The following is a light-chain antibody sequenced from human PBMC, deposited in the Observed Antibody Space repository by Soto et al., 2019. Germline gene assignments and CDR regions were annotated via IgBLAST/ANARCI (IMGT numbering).Light chain of an antibody. Sequence: IQMTQSPSTLSGSVGDRVTITCRASQTISSWLAWYQQKPGKAPKLLIYAASSLQSGVPSRFSGSGSGTDFTLTISSLQPEDFATYYCLQDYNFPYTFGQGTRLEIK. CDR3: LQDYNFPYT. CDR1: QTISSW. J-gene: IGKJ5*01. V-gene: IGKV1-6*01. CDR2: AAS.